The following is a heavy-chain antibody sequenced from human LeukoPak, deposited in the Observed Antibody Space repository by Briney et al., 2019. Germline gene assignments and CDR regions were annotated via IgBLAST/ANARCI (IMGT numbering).Heavy chain of an antibody. CDR1: GFTFSSYA. V-gene: IGHV3-64D*08. J-gene: IGHJ4*02. D-gene: IGHD6-19*01. CDR2: ISSNGGST. Sequence: GGSLRLSCVVSGFTFSSYAMSWVRQAPGKGLEYISAISSNGGSTYYADSVKGRFTISRDNSKNTLYLQMSSLRSEDTAVYYCVKNGVYTSGWYGGYFDYWGQGTLVTVSS. CDR3: VKNGVYTSGWYGGYFDY.